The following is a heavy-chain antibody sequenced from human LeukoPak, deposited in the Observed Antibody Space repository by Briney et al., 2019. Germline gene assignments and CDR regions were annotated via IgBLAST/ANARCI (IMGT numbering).Heavy chain of an antibody. Sequence: SQTLSLTCAISGDSVSSNRAAWNWIRQSPSRCLEWLGRTYYRSKWYKDYAVSVKSRITINPDTSKNQFSLHLNFVTSEETAAYYCAREPFPWYRSSWSPVLVPGDFDCWGQGTLVHV. J-gene: IGHJ4*02. CDR1: GDSVSSNRAA. CDR2: TYYRSKWYK. V-gene: IGHV6-1*01. D-gene: IGHD6-13*01. CDR3: AREPFPWYRSSWSPVLVPGDFDC.